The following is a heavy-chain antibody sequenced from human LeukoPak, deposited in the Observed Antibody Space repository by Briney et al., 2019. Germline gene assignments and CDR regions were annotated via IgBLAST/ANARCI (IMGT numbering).Heavy chain of an antibody. D-gene: IGHD3-16*02. CDR3: ARDGYLDY. V-gene: IGHV3-9*01. CDR1: GFTFSSYW. CDR2: ISWNSGSI. J-gene: IGHJ4*02. Sequence: GGSLRLSCAASGFTFSSYWMHWVRQAPGKGLEWVSGISWNSGSIGYADSVKGRFTISRDNAKNSLYLQMNSLRAEDTALYYCARDGYLDYWGQGTLVTVSS.